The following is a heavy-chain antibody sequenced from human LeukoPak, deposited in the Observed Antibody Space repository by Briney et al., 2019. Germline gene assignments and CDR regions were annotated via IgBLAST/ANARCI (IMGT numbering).Heavy chain of an antibody. J-gene: IGHJ4*02. V-gene: IGHV3-11*04. CDR2: ISSSGSTI. CDR1: GFTFSDYY. D-gene: IGHD3-10*01. CDR3: AKVAKYYYGSETYYFFEH. Sequence: GGSLTLSRAASGFTFSDYYMSWIRQAPGKGLEWVSYISSSGSTIYYEDPVKGRFTISRDNAKNSLYLQMNSLRVEDTAVYYCAKVAKYYYGSETYYFFEHWGQGTPVTVSS.